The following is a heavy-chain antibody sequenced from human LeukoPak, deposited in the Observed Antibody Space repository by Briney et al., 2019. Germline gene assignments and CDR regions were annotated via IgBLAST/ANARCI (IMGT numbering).Heavy chain of an antibody. Sequence: GGSLRLSCAASGFTFSSYSMNWVRQAPGKGLEWASSISSSSSYIYYADSVKGRFTISRDNAKNSLYLQMNSLRAEDTAVYYCARDRGHDSSGYYGYWGQGTLVTVSS. CDR3: ARDRGHDSSGYYGY. CDR1: GFTFSSYS. V-gene: IGHV3-21*01. D-gene: IGHD3-22*01. CDR2: ISSSSSYI. J-gene: IGHJ4*02.